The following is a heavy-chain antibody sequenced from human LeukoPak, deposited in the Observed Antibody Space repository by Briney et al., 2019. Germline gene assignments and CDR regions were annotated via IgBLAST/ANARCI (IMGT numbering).Heavy chain of an antibody. D-gene: IGHD3-10*01. CDR1: GGSFSGYY. CDR2: INHSGST. V-gene: IGHV4-34*01. Sequence: PSETLSLTCAVYGGSFSGYYWSWIRQPPGKGLGWIGEINHSGSTNYNPSLKSRVTISVDTSKNQFSLKLSSVTAADTAVYYCARRLRRYYGSGSSLDYWGQGTLVTVSS. J-gene: IGHJ4*02. CDR3: ARRLRRYYGSGSSLDY.